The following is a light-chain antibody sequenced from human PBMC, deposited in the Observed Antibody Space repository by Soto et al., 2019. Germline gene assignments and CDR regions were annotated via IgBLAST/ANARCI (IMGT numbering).Light chain of an antibody. CDR1: NSNIGSNY. V-gene: IGLV1-47*01. Sequence: QSVLTQPPSASGTPGQRVTISCSGRNSNIGSNYVYWYQQVPGTAPKLLIYTNNQRPSGVPDRFSGSKSATSASLAIGGLRSEDGADYYCAAWDDSLSGWVFGGGTQLTVL. J-gene: IGLJ3*02. CDR3: AAWDDSLSGWV. CDR2: TNN.